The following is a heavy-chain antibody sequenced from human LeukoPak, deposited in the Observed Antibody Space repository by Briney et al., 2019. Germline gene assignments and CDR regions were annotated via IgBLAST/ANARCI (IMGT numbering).Heavy chain of an antibody. V-gene: IGHV4-34*01. CDR3: ARGRSPGYIRIWFDP. CDR2: INHSGST. CDR1: GGSFSGYY. Sequence: SETLSLTCAVYGGSFSGYYWSWIRQPPGKGLEWIGEINHSGSTNYNPSLKSRVTISVDTSKNQFSLKLSSVTAAVTAVYYCARGRSPGYIRIWFDPWGQGTLVTVSS. J-gene: IGHJ5*02. D-gene: IGHD5-24*01.